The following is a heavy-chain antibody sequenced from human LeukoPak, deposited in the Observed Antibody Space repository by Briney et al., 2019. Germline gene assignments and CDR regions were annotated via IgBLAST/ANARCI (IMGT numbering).Heavy chain of an antibody. Sequence: SETLSLTCSVSGGSISSYYWSWIRQPAGKGLEWIGRVHRSGDTNYNPSLKSQPTMSVETSKNQISLRLRSVSAADTAVYYCARDDFEYSVHYGMDVWGQGTTVTVSS. CDR2: VHRSGDT. J-gene: IGHJ6*02. D-gene: IGHD3-9*01. V-gene: IGHV4-4*07. CDR1: GGSISSYY. CDR3: ARDDFEYSVHYGMDV.